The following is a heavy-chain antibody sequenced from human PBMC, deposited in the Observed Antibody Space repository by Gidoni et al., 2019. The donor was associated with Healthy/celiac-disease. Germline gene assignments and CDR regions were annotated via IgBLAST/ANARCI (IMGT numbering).Heavy chain of an antibody. V-gene: IGHV5-10-1*03. Sequence: EVQLVQSGAEVKTPGESLRISCKGSGYSFTSYWISWVRQMPGKGLEWMGRIDPSDSYTNYSPSFQGHVTISADKSISTAYRQWSSLKASDTAMYYCARRYDSSGSRSAFDYWGQGTLVTVSS. CDR2: IDPSDSYT. CDR3: ARRYDSSGSRSAFDY. D-gene: IGHD3-22*01. J-gene: IGHJ4*02. CDR1: GYSFTSYW.